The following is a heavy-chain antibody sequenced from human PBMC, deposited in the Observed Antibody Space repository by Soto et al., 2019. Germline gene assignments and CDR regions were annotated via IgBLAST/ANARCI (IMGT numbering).Heavy chain of an antibody. CDR3: SRSYSSSWYIPQPFDAFDI. D-gene: IGHD6-13*01. Sequence: QVQLVESGGGVVQPGRSLRLSCAASGFTFSSYAMHWVRQAPGKGLEWVAVISYDGSNKYYADSVKGRFTISRDNSKNKMYLQMNSLRAEDTAVYYCSRSYSSSWYIPQPFDAFDIWGQGTMVTVSS. CDR1: GFTFSSYA. J-gene: IGHJ3*02. CDR2: ISYDGSNK. V-gene: IGHV3-30-3*01.